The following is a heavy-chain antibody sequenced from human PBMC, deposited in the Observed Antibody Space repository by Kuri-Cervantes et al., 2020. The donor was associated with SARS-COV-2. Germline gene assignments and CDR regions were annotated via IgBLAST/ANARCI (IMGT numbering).Heavy chain of an antibody. CDR1: GFTFSSYG. Sequence: GESLKISCAASGFTFSSYGMHWVRQAPGKGLEWVAVISYDGSNKYYADSVKGRFTISRDNAKSTLYLKMNSLRAEDTAVYYCASARVVAAITGDLAYWGQGTLVTVSS. J-gene: IGHJ4*02. CDR3: ASARVVAAITGDLAY. V-gene: IGHV3-30*19. CDR2: ISYDGSNK. D-gene: IGHD2-15*01.